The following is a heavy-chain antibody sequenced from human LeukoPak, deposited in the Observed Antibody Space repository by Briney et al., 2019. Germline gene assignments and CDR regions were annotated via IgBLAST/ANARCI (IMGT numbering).Heavy chain of an antibody. V-gene: IGHV4-34*01. D-gene: IGHD5-12*01. J-gene: IGHJ4*02. Sequence: SETLSPTCAVYGGSFSGYYWSWIRQPPGKGLEWIGEINHSGSTNYNPSLKSRVTISVDTSKNQFSLKLSSVIAADTAVYYCARGRRNTFTGSGSHGNKTYNFDYWGQGTLVTVSS. CDR1: GGSFSGYY. CDR2: INHSGST. CDR3: ARGRRNTFTGSGSHGNKTYNFDY.